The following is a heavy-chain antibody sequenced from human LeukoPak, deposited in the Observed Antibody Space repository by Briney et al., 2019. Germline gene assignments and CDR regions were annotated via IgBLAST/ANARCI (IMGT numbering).Heavy chain of an antibody. CDR2: ISGSGSAI. CDR1: GFTFSDYY. J-gene: IGHJ4*02. Sequence: PGGSLRLSCAASGFTFSDYYMSWIRQAPGKGLDWVSYISGSGSAIYYADSVKGRFTISRDNAKNSLYLQMNSLRAEDTAVYYCAKDNHDILTGLDYWGQGTLVTVSS. CDR3: AKDNHDILTGLDY. D-gene: IGHD3-9*01. V-gene: IGHV3-11*04.